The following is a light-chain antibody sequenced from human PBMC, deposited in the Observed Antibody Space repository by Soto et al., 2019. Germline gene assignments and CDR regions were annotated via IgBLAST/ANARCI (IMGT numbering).Light chain of an antibody. CDR2: DAS. J-gene: IGKJ1*01. V-gene: IGKV1-5*01. CDR1: QIISSW. Sequence: DIQMTQSPSTLSAYVGDRVTITCRASQIISSWLAWYQQKPGKAAKLLIYDASSLESGVPSRFSGSGSGTEFTLTIRSLQPDDFATYYCQQYNSYTWTFGQGTKVDIK. CDR3: QQYNSYTWT.